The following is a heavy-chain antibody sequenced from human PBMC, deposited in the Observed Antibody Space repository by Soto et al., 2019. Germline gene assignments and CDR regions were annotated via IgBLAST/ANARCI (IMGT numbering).Heavy chain of an antibody. CDR3: ARGSGIVALPGELEDVKYDY. CDR1: GQSFSGHS. J-gene: IGHJ4*01. D-gene: IGHD1-1*01. CDR2: INESGST. Sequence: QVQLQQWGAGLVKPSETLSLSCAVYGQSFSGHSWAWIRQPPGKGLEWIGEINESGSTYYNPSLKSRVTLPTDTSMNQFSLKLSSVTAADTAAYFCARGSGIVALPGELEDVKYDYWGHGTLVNVSS. V-gene: IGHV4-34*01.